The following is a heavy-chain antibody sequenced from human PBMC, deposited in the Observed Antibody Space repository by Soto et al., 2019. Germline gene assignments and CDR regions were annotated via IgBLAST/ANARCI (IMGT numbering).Heavy chain of an antibody. V-gene: IGHV3-7*05. CDR3: AAILGMDV. CDR2: IKKDGSEK. J-gene: IGHJ6*02. Sequence: EVQLVEFGGGLVQPGGSLRLSCAVSGFTFSNYWMSWVRQAPGKGLEWVANIKKDGSEKYYVDSVKGRFIISRDNGKKSLYLQMNDLRAEDTAVYYCAAILGMDVWGQGTTVTVSS. CDR1: GFTFSNYW. D-gene: IGHD3-3*02.